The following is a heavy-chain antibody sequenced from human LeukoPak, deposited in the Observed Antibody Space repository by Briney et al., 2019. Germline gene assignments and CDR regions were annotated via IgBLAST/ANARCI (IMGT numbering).Heavy chain of an antibody. J-gene: IGHJ5*02. D-gene: IGHD2-15*01. CDR3: ARRGTTYCTVDSCHPNCFDP. CDR2: INGSSSDT. Sequence: GGSLSFSCAASGFTFSDYYMTWNRQAPGRGLEWISYINGSSSDTKYADSVKGRFTISRDNAKNSLYLLMNSLRAEDTAVYYCARRGTTYCTVDSCHPNCFDPWGQGTLVTVSS. CDR1: GFTFSDYY. V-gene: IGHV3-11*03.